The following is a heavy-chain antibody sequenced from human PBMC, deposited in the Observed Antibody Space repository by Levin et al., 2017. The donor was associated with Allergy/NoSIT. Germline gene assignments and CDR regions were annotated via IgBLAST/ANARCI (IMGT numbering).Heavy chain of an antibody. Sequence: LSLTCAAFGFTFSSYGMHWVRQVPGKGLEWVAVISFDESYKDYADSVKGRFSISRDNSKNTLYLQMNSLRAEDTAVYFCAKDYSSLAVVGTAEYFQHWGQGTLVTVSS. CDR3: AKDYSSLAVVGTAEYFQH. D-gene: IGHD6-19*01. CDR1: GFTFSSYG. CDR2: ISFDESYK. V-gene: IGHV3-30*18. J-gene: IGHJ1*01.